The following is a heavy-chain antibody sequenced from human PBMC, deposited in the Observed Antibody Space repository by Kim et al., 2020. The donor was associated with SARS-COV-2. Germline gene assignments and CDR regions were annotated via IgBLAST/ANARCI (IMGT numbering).Heavy chain of an antibody. CDR2: IYYSGST. Sequence: SETLSLTCTVSGGSISSYYWSWIRQPPGKGLEWIGYIYYSGSTNYNPSLKSRVTISVDTSKNQFSLKLSSVTAADTAVYYCARAQWELPLAGAFDIWGQGTMVTVSS. D-gene: IGHD1-26*01. CDR3: ARAQWELPLAGAFDI. CDR1: GGSISSYY. V-gene: IGHV4-59*13. J-gene: IGHJ3*02.